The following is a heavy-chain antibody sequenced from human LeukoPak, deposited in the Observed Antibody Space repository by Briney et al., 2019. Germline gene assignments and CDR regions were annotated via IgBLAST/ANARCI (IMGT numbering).Heavy chain of an antibody. CDR2: IRYDGSNK. V-gene: IGHV3-30*02. CDR3: AKPQEADLWVPDY. D-gene: IGHD3-3*01. J-gene: IGHJ4*02. CDR1: GFTFSSYG. Sequence: GGSLGLSCAASGFTFSSYGMHWVRQAPGKGLEWVAFIRYDGSNKYYADSVKGRFAISRDNSKNTLFLEMNSLIPEDTALYYCAKPQEADLWVPDYWGQGTLVTVSS.